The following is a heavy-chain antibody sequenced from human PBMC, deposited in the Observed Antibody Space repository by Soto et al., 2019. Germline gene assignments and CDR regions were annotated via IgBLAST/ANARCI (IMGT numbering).Heavy chain of an antibody. CDR2: ISSSSSYI. V-gene: IGHV3-21*01. D-gene: IGHD6-13*01. J-gene: IGHJ6*02. CDR3: ARDSSSPPWGYYGMDV. Sequence: TGGSLRLSCAASGFTFSSYSMNWVRQAPGKGLEWVSSISSSSSYIYYADSVKGRFTISRDNAKNSLYLQMNSLRAEDTAVYYCARDSSSPPWGYYGMDVWGQGTTVTVSS. CDR1: GFTFSSYS.